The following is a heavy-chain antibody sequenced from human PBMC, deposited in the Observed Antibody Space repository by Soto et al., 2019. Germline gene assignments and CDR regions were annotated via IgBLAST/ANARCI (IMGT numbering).Heavy chain of an antibody. CDR3: ARELLVPTRGWFDP. CDR1: GYSMERSGDY. D-gene: IGHD2-8*02. CDR2: IFFSGTT. V-gene: IGHV4-31*03. J-gene: IGHJ5*02. Sequence: QVHLQESGPGLVKPSQTLSLACTVTGYSMERSGDYWSWIRQVPGQGLEWLGYIFFSGTTYSNPSFKRRVIMSVDTSRNQFFLTLTAVTAADTGVYYCARELLVPTRGWFDPWGQGTLVRVSS.